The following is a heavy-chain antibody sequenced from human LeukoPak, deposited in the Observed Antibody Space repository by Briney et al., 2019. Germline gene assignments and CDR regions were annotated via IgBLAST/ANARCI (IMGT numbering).Heavy chain of an antibody. Sequence: PGGSLRLSCAASGFTFSSYGMHWVRQAPGKGLEWVAVISYDGSNKYYADSVKGRFTISRDNSKNALYLQMNSLRAEDTAVYYCARDRKGGYSGTYSPFDYWGQGTLVTVSS. J-gene: IGHJ4*02. V-gene: IGHV3-30*03. CDR2: ISYDGSNK. CDR3: ARDRKGGYSGTYSPFDY. CDR1: GFTFSSYG. D-gene: IGHD1-26*01.